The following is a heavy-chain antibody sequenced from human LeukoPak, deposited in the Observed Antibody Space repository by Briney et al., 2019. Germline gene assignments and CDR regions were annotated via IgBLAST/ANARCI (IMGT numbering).Heavy chain of an antibody. D-gene: IGHD1-26*01. V-gene: IGHV3-30*04. Sequence: GGSLRLPCAASGFTFSSYAMHWVRQAPGKGLGWVAVISYDGSNKYYADSVKGRFTISRDNSKNTLYLQMNSLRAEDTAVYYCAKTWYSGSYYYYMDVWGKGTTVTVSS. J-gene: IGHJ6*03. CDR3: AKTWYSGSYYYYMDV. CDR2: ISYDGSNK. CDR1: GFTFSSYA.